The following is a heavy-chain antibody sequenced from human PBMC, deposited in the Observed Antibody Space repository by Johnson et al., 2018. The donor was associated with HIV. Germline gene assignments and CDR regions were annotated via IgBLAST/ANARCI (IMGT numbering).Heavy chain of an antibody. CDR1: GFTFSDYY. V-gene: IGHV3-11*04. Sequence: QVQLVESGGGLVQPGGSLRLSCAASGFTFSDYYMSWIRQAPGKGLEWVSYISSSGSTIYYADSVKGRFTISRDNVQNSLSLQMNSLRAEDTAVYYCARVRQLGRGDAFDIWGQGTMVTVSS. J-gene: IGHJ3*02. CDR2: ISSSGSTI. D-gene: IGHD6-6*01. CDR3: ARVRQLGRGDAFDI.